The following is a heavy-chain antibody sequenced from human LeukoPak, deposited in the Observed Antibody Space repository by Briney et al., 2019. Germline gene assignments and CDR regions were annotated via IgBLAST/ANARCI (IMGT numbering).Heavy chain of an antibody. CDR1: GFTFSSYW. CDR3: ARDRPNYFMITSAFDY. Sequence: GGSLRLSCAASGFTFSSYWMSWVRQAPGKGLEWVANIKQDGSEKYYVDSVKGRFTISRDNAKNSLYLQMNSLRAEDTAVYYCARDRPNYFMITSAFDYWGQGTLVTVSS. V-gene: IGHV3-7*01. D-gene: IGHD3-16*01. J-gene: IGHJ4*02. CDR2: IKQDGSEK.